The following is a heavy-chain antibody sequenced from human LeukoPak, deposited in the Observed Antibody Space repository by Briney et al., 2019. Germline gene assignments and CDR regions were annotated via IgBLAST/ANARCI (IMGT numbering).Heavy chain of an antibody. Sequence: PSETLSLTRTVSGYSISSGRYWAWIRQPPGKGLEWIGSITHSGYTNYNPSLKSRLSISVDMSKNLFSLKLTSVTAADTALYYCVREGLFYDFWSGSHGAFDVWGQGTMVSVSS. J-gene: IGHJ3*01. D-gene: IGHD3-3*01. CDR1: GYSISSGRY. CDR2: ITHSGYT. CDR3: VREGLFYDFWSGSHGAFDV. V-gene: IGHV4-38-2*02.